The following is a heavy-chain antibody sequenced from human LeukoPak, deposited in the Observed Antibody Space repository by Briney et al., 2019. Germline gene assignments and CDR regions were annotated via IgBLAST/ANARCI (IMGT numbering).Heavy chain of an antibody. CDR2: INHNGNVN. V-gene: IGHV3-7*03. CDR3: ARGGGLDV. CDR1: GFTFSSYW. D-gene: IGHD3-16*01. J-gene: IGHJ6*02. Sequence: GGSLRLPCAASGFTFSSYWMNWARQAPGKGLEWVASINHNGNVNYYVDSVKGRFTISRNNAKNSLYLQMSNLRAEDTAVYFCARGGGLDVWGQGATVTVSS.